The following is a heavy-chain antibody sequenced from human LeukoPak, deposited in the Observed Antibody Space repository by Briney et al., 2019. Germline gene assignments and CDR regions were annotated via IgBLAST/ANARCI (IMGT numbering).Heavy chain of an antibody. D-gene: IGHD4-11*01. CDR2: IRSKANSYAT. CDR1: GFTFSGSA. CDR3: TSPPQPGLPRGYYYYYLDV. V-gene: IGHV3-73*01. Sequence: PGGSLRLSCAASGFTFSGSATHWVRQASGKGLEWVGRIRSKANSYATAYAASVKGRFTISRDDSKNTAYLQMNSLKTEDTAVYYCTSPPQPGLPRGYYYYYLDVWGKETTVTVSS. J-gene: IGHJ6*03.